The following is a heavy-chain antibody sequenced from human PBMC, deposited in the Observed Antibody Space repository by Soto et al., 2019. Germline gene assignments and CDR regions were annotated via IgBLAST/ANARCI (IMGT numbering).Heavy chain of an antibody. J-gene: IGHJ6*02. Sequence: QVQLVQSGAEVKKPGASVKVSCKASGYTFTSYGISWVRQAPGQGLEWMGWISAYNGNTNYAQKLQGRVTITTDTSTSTAYMELRSLRSDDTAVYYCARYCSSTSCYYYYGMDVWGQGTTVTVSS. CDR1: GYTFTSYG. CDR2: ISAYNGNT. D-gene: IGHD2-2*01. CDR3: ARYCSSTSCYYYYGMDV. V-gene: IGHV1-18*01.